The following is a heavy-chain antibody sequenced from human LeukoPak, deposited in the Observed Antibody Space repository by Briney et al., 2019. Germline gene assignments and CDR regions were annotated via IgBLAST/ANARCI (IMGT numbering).Heavy chain of an antibody. CDR3: AKRAVGPFDY. D-gene: IGHD4-23*01. CDR1: GFTFSSYA. CDR2: ISGSGGST. Sequence: GSLRLSCAASGFTFSSYAMSWVRQAPGKGLAWVSAISGSGGSTYYADSLKGRFTISRGNSKNTLYLQMNSLRAEDTAVYYCAKRAVGPFDYWGQGTLVTVSS. V-gene: IGHV3-23*01. J-gene: IGHJ4*02.